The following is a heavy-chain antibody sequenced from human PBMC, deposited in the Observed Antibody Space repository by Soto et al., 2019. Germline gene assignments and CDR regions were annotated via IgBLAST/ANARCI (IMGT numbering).Heavy chain of an antibody. CDR3: ARGRRFLEWLDY. Sequence: SETLSLTCTVSGGSISSGDYYWSWIRQPPGKGLEWIGEINHSGSTNYNPSLKSRVTISVDTSKNQFSLKLSSVTAADTAVYYCARGRRFLEWLDYWGQGTLVTVSS. V-gene: IGHV4-30-4*01. D-gene: IGHD3-3*01. CDR2: INHSGST. CDR1: GGSISSGDYY. J-gene: IGHJ4*02.